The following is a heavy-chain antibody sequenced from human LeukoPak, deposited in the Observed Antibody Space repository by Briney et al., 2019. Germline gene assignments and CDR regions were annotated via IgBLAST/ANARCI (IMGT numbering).Heavy chain of an antibody. CDR3: VKALYGDYGRFDY. J-gene: IGHJ4*02. CDR2: ISYDGSNK. Sequence: PGGSLRLSCAASGFTFSSYAMHWVRQAPGKGLEWVAVISYDGSNKYYADSVKGRFTISRDNSNNTLYLQMNSLRAEDTAVYYCVKALYGDYGRFDYWGQGTLVTVSS. V-gene: IGHV3-30-3*01. D-gene: IGHD4-17*01. CDR1: GFTFSSYA.